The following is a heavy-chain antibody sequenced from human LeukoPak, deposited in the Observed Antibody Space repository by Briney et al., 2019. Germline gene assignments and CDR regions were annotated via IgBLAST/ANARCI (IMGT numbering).Heavy chain of an antibody. CDR1: GFPFGRYP. CDR3: ARENYYGPGDV. V-gene: IGHV3-64*01. D-gene: IGHD3-10*01. CDR2: ISSNGGST. Sequence: GGSLRLSCAASGFPFGRYPMHWVRQAPGKGLEYVSAISSNGGSTYYANSVKRRFTISRDNSKNTLYLQMGSLRAEDMAVYYCARENYYGPGDVWGQGTTVTVSS. J-gene: IGHJ6*02.